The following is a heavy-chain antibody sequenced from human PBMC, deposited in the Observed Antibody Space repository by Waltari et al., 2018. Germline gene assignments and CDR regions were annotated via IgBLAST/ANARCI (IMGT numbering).Heavy chain of an antibody. CDR2: IYSDGST. V-gene: IGHV3-53*01. D-gene: IGHD3-10*01. CDR3: ARFIFGSARGGIFYFDY. J-gene: IGHJ4*02. Sequence: EVQLVESGGGLIQPGGSLRLSCAASGFTVGDHYMPWVRQAPGKGLDWLSLIYSDGSTYYADSVKGRFTISRDTSQNTVFLQMNSLRAEDTAIYYCARFIFGSARGGIFYFDYWGQGALVTVSS. CDR1: GFTVGDHY.